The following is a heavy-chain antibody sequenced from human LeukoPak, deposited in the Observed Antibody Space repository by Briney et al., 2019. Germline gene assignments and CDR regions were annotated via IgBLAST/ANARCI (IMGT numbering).Heavy chain of an antibody. CDR3: ARDIATTPVY. V-gene: IGHV3-74*01. CDR2: ITNDGSGA. D-gene: IGHD5-12*01. J-gene: IGHJ4*02. Sequence: GGSLRLSCTASGFTSSNYWMHWVRQAPGKGLVWVSRITNDGSGATYADSVKGRFTISRDNAKNTVYLQMNSLRAEGTAVYYCARDIATTPVYWGQGTLVTVPS. CDR1: GFTSSNYW.